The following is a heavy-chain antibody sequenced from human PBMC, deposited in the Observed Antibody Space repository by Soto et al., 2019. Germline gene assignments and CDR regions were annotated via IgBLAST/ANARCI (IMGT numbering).Heavy chain of an antibody. CDR2: ISAYNGNT. V-gene: IGHV1-18*01. CDR1: GYTFTSYG. D-gene: IGHD2-21*02. CDR3: ARDKGAYCGGDCYSTWFDP. Sequence: QVQLVQSGAEVKKPGASVKVSCKASGYTFTSYGISWVRQAPGQGLEWMGWISAYNGNTSYAQKLQGRVTMTTDTSTSTAYMELRSLRSDDTAVYYCARDKGAYCGGDCYSTWFDPWGQGTLVTVSS. J-gene: IGHJ5*02.